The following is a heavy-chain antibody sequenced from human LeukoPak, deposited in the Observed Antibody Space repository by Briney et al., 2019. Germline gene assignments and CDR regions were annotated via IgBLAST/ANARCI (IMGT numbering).Heavy chain of an antibody. Sequence: ASVKLSCTASGYTFTSYYMHWVRQAPGQGLEVMGIINPSGGSTSYAQKFQGRVTMTRDTSESTVYMELSSLRSEDTAVYYCARDYDILTGYYRGYFQHWGQGTLVTVSS. D-gene: IGHD3-9*01. J-gene: IGHJ1*01. CDR2: INPSGGST. V-gene: IGHV1-46*01. CDR3: ARDYDILTGYYRGYFQH. CDR1: GYTFTSYY.